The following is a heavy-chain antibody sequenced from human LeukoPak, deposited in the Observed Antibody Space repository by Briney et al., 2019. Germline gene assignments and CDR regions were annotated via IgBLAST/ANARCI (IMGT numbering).Heavy chain of an antibody. CDR1: GYTFTSYG. D-gene: IGHD6-25*01. CDR2: ISAYNGNT. J-gene: IGHJ4*02. CDR3: ARDLSGVRYFDY. V-gene: IGHV1-18*01. Sequence: ASVKVSCKASGYTFTSYGISWVRQAPGQGLEWMGWISAYNGNTNYAQKLQGRVTMTTDTSTSTVYMELSSLRSEDTAVYYCARDLSGVRYFDYWGQGTLVTVSS.